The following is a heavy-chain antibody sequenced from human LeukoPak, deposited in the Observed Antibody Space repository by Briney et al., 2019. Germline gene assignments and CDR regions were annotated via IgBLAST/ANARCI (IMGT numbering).Heavy chain of an antibody. J-gene: IGHJ3*02. V-gene: IGHV1-8*01. Sequence: ASVKVSCKASGYTFTSYDINWVRQATGQGLEWMGWMNPNSGNTGYAQKFQGRVTMTRNTSISTAYMELSSLRSEDTAVYYCARGHPYYHDSSGSDAFDIWGQGTMVTVSS. CDR1: GYTFTSYD. CDR2: MNPNSGNT. D-gene: IGHD3-22*01. CDR3: ARGHPYYHDSSGSDAFDI.